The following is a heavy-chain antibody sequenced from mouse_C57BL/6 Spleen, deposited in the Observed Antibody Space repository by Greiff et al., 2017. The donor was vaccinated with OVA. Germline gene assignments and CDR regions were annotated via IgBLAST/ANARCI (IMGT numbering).Heavy chain of an antibody. CDR3: ARDKLYYDYDEASHFDY. J-gene: IGHJ2*01. V-gene: IGHV3-6*01. CDR2: ISYDGSN. D-gene: IGHD2-4*01. Sequence: EVKLQESGPGLVKPSQSLSLTCSVTGYSITSGYYWNWIRQFPGNKLEWMGYISYDGSNNYNPSLKNRISITRDTSKNQFFLKLNSVTTEDTATYYCARDKLYYDYDEASHFDYWGQGTTLTVSS. CDR1: GYSITSGYY.